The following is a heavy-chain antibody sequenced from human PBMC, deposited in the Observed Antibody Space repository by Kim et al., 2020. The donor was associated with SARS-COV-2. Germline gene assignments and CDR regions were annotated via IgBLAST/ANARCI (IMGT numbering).Heavy chain of an antibody. CDR3: AKVTSGSSGWLDYFQR. J-gene: IGHJ1*01. CDR1: GFTFNSYA. CDR2: IRQSGGNT. D-gene: IGHD6-19*01. V-gene: IGHV3-23*01. Sequence: GGSLRLSCAASGFTFNSYAMSWVRQAPGKGLEWVSGIRQSGGNTEYADSVKGRFSISRDNSKNTLYLQMNRLRAEDTAVYYCAKVTSGSSGWLDYFQRWGQGTLVTVSS.